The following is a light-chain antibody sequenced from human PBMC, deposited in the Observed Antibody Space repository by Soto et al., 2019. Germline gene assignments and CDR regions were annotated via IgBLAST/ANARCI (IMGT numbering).Light chain of an antibody. J-gene: IGKJ4*02. V-gene: IGKV3-20*01. CDR3: QHYGSSFKT. CDR1: QSVGGNY. Sequence: EIVLTQSPGTLSLSPGERATLSCRASQSVGGNYLAWFQQKPDQAPRVLIYGASSSATGIPDMFSGSGSGRVFTVTISRLETEDFAVYYCQHYGSSFKTCGEGDQVETK. CDR2: GAS.